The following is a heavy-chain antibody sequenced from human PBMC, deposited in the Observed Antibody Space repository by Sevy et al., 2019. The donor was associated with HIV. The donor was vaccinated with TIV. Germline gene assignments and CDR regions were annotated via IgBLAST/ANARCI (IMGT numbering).Heavy chain of an antibody. Sequence: GGSLRLSCAASGFTFSSYWMSWVRQAPGKGLEWVANIKQDGSEKYYVDSVKGRFTISRDNAKNPLYLQMNSLRAEDTAVYYCARDERDYDFWSGYYRGAFDIWGQGTMVTVSS. CDR2: IKQDGSEK. J-gene: IGHJ3*02. CDR1: GFTFSSYW. D-gene: IGHD3-3*01. CDR3: ARDERDYDFWSGYYRGAFDI. V-gene: IGHV3-7*03.